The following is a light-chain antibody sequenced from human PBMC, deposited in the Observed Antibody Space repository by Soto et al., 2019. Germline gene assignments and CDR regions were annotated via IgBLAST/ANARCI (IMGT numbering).Light chain of an antibody. Sequence: EIVLTQSPATLSLSPGERATLSCRASQSVYSYLAWYQQKPGQAPRLLIYDASNRATGIPARFRGSGSGTDYTLTIGSLEPEDFAVYYCQQRSKWPITFGQGTRLEIK. CDR2: DAS. CDR3: QQRSKWPIT. V-gene: IGKV3-11*01. CDR1: QSVYSY. J-gene: IGKJ5*01.